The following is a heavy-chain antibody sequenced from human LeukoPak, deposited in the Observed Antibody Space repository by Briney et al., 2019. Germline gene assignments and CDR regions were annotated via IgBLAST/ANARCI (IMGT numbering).Heavy chain of an antibody. Sequence: SETLSLTCTVSSGAISNYYWSWIWQPPGKGLEWIGYIAYSGSTNYNPSLKSRVSMSVHTSKNQFSLKLSSVTAADTAVYYCARERRSGTYYYFDYWGQGILVTVSS. CDR2: IAYSGST. J-gene: IGHJ4*02. CDR1: SGAISNYY. CDR3: ARERRSGTYYYFDY. D-gene: IGHD3-10*01. V-gene: IGHV4-59*01.